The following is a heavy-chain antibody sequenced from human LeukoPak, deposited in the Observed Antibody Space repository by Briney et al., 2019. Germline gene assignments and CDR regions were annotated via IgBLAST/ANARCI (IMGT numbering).Heavy chain of an antibody. CDR1: GGSLSGYY. J-gene: IGHJ6*04. CDR2: INHSGST. CDR3: ARAGPKPSRGVITSYYYYGMDV. Sequence: SETLSLTCAVYGGSLSGYYWSWIRQPPGKGLEWIGEINHSGSTNYNPSLKSRVTISVDTSKNQFSLKLSSVTAADTAVYYCARAGPKPSRGVITSYYYYGMDVWGKGTTVTVSS. V-gene: IGHV4-34*01. D-gene: IGHD3-10*01.